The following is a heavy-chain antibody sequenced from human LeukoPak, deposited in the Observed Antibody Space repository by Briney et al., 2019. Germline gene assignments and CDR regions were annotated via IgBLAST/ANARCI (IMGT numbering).Heavy chain of an antibody. Sequence: ASVKVSCKASGYTFTDYYLHWVRQAPGQGLEWMGWINPNSGGTNYAQKFQGRVTMTRDTSISTAYMELSRLRSDDTAVYYCAGTYCSSTSCYLPPTDAFDIWGQGTMVTVSS. J-gene: IGHJ3*02. CDR3: AGTYCSSTSCYLPPTDAFDI. D-gene: IGHD2-2*01. V-gene: IGHV1-2*02. CDR2: INPNSGGT. CDR1: GYTFTDYY.